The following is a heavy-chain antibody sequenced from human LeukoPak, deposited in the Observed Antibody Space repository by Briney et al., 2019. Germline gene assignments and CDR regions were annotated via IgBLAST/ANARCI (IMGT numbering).Heavy chain of an antibody. CDR2: INPNSGGT. V-gene: IGHV1-2*02. J-gene: IGHJ4*02. CDR3: ARDPGIVGATFDY. CDR1: GYTFTGYY. D-gene: IGHD1-26*01. Sequence: ASLKVSCKASGYTFTGYYMHWVRQAPGHGLEWMGWINPNSGGTNYAQKFQGRVTMTRDTSISTAYMELSRLRSDDTAVYYCARDPGIVGATFDYWGQGTLVTVSS.